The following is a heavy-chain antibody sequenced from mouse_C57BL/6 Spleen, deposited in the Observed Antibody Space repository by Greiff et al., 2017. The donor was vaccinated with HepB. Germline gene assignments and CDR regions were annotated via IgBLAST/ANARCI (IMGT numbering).Heavy chain of an antibody. Sequence: EVQLQQSGPELVKPGASVKIPCKASGYTFTDYNMDWVKQSHGKSLEWIGDINPNNGGTIYNQKFKGKATLTVDKSSSTAYMELRSLTSEETAVYYCARTRYYGSSLYAMDYWGQGTSVTVSS. V-gene: IGHV1-18*01. CDR3: ARTRYYGSSLYAMDY. J-gene: IGHJ4*01. D-gene: IGHD1-1*01. CDR2: INPNNGGT. CDR1: GYTFTDYN.